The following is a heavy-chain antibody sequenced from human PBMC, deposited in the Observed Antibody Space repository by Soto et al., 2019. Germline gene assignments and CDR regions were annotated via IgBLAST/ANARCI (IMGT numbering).Heavy chain of an antibody. CDR2: IIPMFGKA. D-gene: IGHD3-22*01. J-gene: IGHJ4*02. Sequence: QVQLVQSETEMKKPGSSVKVSCKASGGTFSRYTLSWVRQAPGQGLEWMGGIIPMFGKANYAQKFQGRVTITADESTSTGYMELRSLISEDTAVYYCARDGTLYDGGAYYYLYWGQGTLVTVSS. CDR3: ARDGTLYDGGAYYYLY. CDR1: GGTFSRYT. V-gene: IGHV1-69*01.